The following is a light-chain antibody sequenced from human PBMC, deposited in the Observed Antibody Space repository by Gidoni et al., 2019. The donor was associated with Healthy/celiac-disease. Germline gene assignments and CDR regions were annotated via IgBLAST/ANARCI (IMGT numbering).Light chain of an antibody. Sequence: DIQMTQSPSSLSASVGDRVPLTRRTSQSISSYLNWYQQKPGKAPKLLIYAASSLQSGVPSRFSGSGSGTDFTLTISSLQPEDFATYYCQQSYSTPWTFGQGTKVEIK. CDR2: AAS. V-gene: IGKV1-39*01. CDR1: QSISSY. CDR3: QQSYSTPWT. J-gene: IGKJ1*01.